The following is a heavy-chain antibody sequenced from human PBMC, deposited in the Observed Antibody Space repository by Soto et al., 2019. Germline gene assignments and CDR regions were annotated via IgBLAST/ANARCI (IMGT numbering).Heavy chain of an antibody. J-gene: IGHJ4*02. CDR2: INWNDDK. CDR1: GFSLSSTGVG. V-gene: IGHV2-5*01. CDR3: VRICYNSGFFYYDY. Sequence: QITLKESGPTLVKVTQTVTLTCTFYGFSLSSTGVGVGWIRQPPGTALEGLALINWNDDKRYNPSLNSRLTITEDNSKSQVVLTMTNMVPVDTAAYYGVRICYNSGFFYYDYCCQGTLVTVSS. D-gene: IGHD3-22*01.